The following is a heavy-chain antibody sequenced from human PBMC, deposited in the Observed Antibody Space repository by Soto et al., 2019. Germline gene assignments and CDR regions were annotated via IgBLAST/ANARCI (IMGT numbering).Heavy chain of an antibody. CDR2: INHSGST. CDR1: GGSFSGYY. CDR3: AVYNWNAWGAFDI. D-gene: IGHD1-20*01. J-gene: IGHJ3*02. V-gene: IGHV4-34*01. Sequence: SETLSLTCAVYGGSFSGYYWSWIRQPPGKGLEWIGEINHSGSTNYNPSLKSRVTISVDTSKNQFSLKLSSVTAADTAVYYCAVYNWNAWGAFDIWGQGTMVTVSS.